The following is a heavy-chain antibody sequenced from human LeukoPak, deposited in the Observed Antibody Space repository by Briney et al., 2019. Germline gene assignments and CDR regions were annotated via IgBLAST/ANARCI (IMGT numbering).Heavy chain of an antibody. CDR3: ARQYYYDSSGYPLDY. CDR1: GGSISSRGYY. CDR2: IYYSGST. V-gene: IGHV4-39*01. D-gene: IGHD3-22*01. J-gene: IGHJ4*02. Sequence: SETLSLTCTVSGGSISSRGYYWGWIRQPPGKGLEWIGSIYYSGSTYYNPSLKSRVSISVDTSKNQFSLKLNSVTAADTAVYYCARQYYYDSSGYPLDYWGQGTLVTVSS.